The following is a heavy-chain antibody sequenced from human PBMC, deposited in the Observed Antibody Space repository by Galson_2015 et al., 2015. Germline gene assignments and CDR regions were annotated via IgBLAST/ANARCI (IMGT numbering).Heavy chain of an antibody. V-gene: IGHV1-69*02. Sequence: SVKVSCKASGGTFSSYTISWVRQAPGQGLEWMGRIIPILGIANYAQKFQGRVTITADKSTSTAYMELSSLRSEDTAVYYCARSSGPTVVTYYFDYWGQGTLVTVSS. CDR1: GGTFSSYT. CDR2: IIPILGIA. D-gene: IGHD4-23*01. J-gene: IGHJ4*02. CDR3: ARSSGPTVVTYYFDY.